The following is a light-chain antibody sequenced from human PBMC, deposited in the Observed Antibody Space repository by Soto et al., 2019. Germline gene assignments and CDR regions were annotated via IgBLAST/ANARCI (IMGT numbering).Light chain of an antibody. V-gene: IGLV2-14*03. CDR1: SSDVGSYNY. CDR2: DVS. J-gene: IGLJ1*01. CDR3: SSYTSIDTWV. Sequence: TQPATGCGFPGQSYSLSCTGASSDVGSYNYVPWYQHHPGKAPKGLMSDVSKRPSGISNRFSGSKSGNTASLTISGLQAEDEADYYCSSYTSIDTWVFGTRTKGTVL.